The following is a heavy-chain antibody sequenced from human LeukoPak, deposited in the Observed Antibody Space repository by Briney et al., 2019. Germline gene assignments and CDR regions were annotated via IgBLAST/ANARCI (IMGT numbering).Heavy chain of an antibody. CDR2: IKNKADGGTT. Sequence: PGGSLRLSCAASGSTFSNAWMSWIRQAPGKGLEWVGLIKNKADGGTTEDAAPVKGRFTISRDDSRDTLYLQMNSLKTEDTAMYYCTEMNDRDAFRIWGQGTMVTASS. V-gene: IGHV3-15*01. D-gene: IGHD5-24*01. CDR1: GSTFSNAW. CDR3: TEMNDRDAFRI. J-gene: IGHJ3*02.